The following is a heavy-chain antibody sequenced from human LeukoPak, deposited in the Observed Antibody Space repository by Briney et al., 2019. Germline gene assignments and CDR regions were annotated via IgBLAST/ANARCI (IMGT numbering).Heavy chain of an antibody. CDR2: IKQDGSDK. Sequence: GGSLRLSCAASGFTFSSYWMSWVRQVPGKGLEWVANIKQDGSDKYYVDSVKGQFTISRDNAKNSLYLQMNSLRAEDTAVYYCAGEGCSGGSCYLDAFDIWGQGTMVTVSS. CDR1: GFTFSSYW. V-gene: IGHV3-7*01. D-gene: IGHD2-15*01. J-gene: IGHJ3*02. CDR3: AGEGCSGGSCYLDAFDI.